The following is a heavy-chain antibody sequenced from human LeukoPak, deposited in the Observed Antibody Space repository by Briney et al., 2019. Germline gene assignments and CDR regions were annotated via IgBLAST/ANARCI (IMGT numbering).Heavy chain of an antibody. CDR1: GFTVSSNY. CDR2: LYTGGSE. V-gene: IGHV3-66*01. CDR3: ATVTKQWLIPLALFQH. Sequence: GGSLRLSCAASGFTVSSNYMSWVRLAPGKGLEWVSILYTGGSEYYADSVKGRFTISRDNSKNTLYLQMNSLRAEDTAVYYCATVTKQWLIPLALFQHWGQGTLVTVSS. D-gene: IGHD6-19*01. J-gene: IGHJ1*01.